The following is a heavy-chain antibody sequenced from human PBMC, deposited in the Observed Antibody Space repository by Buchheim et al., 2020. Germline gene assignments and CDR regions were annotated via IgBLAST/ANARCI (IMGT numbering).Heavy chain of an antibody. CDR2: IKHDGSEE. CDR1: GFSFSPYW. Sequence: KLVESGGGLVQPGGSLRLSCSASGFSFSPYWISWVRQAPGKGLEWVAMIKHDGSEELYADSVRGRFTISRDNAKNSVYLEMKSLRVEDTAVYFCAGGGGWLTDHWGQGTL. V-gene: IGHV3-7*01. J-gene: IGHJ4*02. D-gene: IGHD6-19*01. CDR3: AGGGGWLTDH.